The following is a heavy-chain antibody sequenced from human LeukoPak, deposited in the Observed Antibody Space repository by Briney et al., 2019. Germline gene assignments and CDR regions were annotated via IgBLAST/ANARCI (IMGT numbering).Heavy chain of an antibody. CDR1: GVSVSSGSSY. J-gene: IGHJ4*02. D-gene: IGHD3-3*01. CDR2: IYTSGST. Sequence: SQTLSLTCTVSGVSVSSGSSYWGWIRQPAGEGLEWIGRIYTSGSTNYNPSLKSRVTISVDTSKSQFSLKLSSVTAADTAVYYCARGYNDFWSGYYSDYWGQGTLVTVSS. V-gene: IGHV4-61*02. CDR3: ARGYNDFWSGYYSDY.